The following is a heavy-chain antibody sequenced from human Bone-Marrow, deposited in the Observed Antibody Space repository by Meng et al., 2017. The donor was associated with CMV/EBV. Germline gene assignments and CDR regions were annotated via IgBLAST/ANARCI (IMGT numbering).Heavy chain of an antibody. J-gene: IGHJ5*02. Sequence: ASVKVSCKASGYTFTGYYMHWVRQAPGQGLEWMGWINTNSGGTNYAQKFQGRVTMTRDTSISTAYMELSRLRSDYTSVYYGARVPLVVPAGKGIDWLDPWGQGTLVTVSS. D-gene: IGHD2-2*01. CDR2: INTNSGGT. V-gene: IGHV1-2*02. CDR3: ARVPLVVPAGKGIDWLDP. CDR1: GYTFTGYY.